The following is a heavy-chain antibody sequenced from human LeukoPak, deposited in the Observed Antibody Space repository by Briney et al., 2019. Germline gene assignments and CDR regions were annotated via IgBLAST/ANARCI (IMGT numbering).Heavy chain of an antibody. CDR3: ARVGSGGNTYYYYGTDV. J-gene: IGHJ6*02. Sequence: GGSLRLSCAASGFTFSSNWMHWVRQAPGKGLVWVSRINSDGSSTSYADSVKGRFTISRDNAKNTLYLQMNSLRAEDTAVYYCARVGSGGNTYYYYGTDVWGQGTTVTVSS. V-gene: IGHV3-74*01. CDR1: GFTFSSNW. D-gene: IGHD4-23*01. CDR2: INSDGSST.